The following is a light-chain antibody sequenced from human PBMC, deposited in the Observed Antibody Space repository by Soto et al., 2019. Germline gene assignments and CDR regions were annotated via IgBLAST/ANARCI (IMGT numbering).Light chain of an antibody. CDR2: DAS. CDR1: QGLSTY. J-gene: IGKJ1*01. CDR3: QQYNSYST. V-gene: IGKV1-5*01. Sequence: DIQMTQSPSSVSASVGDRVTITCRASQGLSTYLAWYQQKPGKAPKLLIYDASSLESGVPPRFSGSGSGTEFTLTISSLFPDDFATYYCQQYNSYSTFGQGTKVDNK.